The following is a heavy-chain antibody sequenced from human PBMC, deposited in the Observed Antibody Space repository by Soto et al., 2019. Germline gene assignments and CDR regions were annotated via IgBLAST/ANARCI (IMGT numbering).Heavy chain of an antibody. D-gene: IGHD6-19*01. J-gene: IGHJ2*01. CDR1: GFTFSSYA. Sequence: GGSLRLSCAASGFTFSSYAMSWVRQAPGKGLEWVSAISGSGGSTYYADSVKGRFTISRDNSKNTLYLQMNSLRAEDTAVYYCANPSSGWSHWYFDLWGRGTLVTVSS. CDR3: ANPSSGWSHWYFDL. V-gene: IGHV3-23*01. CDR2: ISGSGGST.